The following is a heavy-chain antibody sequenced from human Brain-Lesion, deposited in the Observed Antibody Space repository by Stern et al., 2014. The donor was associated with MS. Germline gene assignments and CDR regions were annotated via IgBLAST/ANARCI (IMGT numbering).Heavy chain of an antibody. Sequence: QLVQSGPGLVKPSETLSLTCTVAGGSVSSTSYAWAWIRQPPGKGLEWIGAIYYSGNTYYSPALKSRLTLSLDTSKNPFSLQLRSVTAADTAVYYCAGEEDIRYCSGGSCTGNWFDPWGQGTLVTVSS. CDR3: AGEEDIRYCSGGSCTGNWFDP. D-gene: IGHD2-15*01. CDR2: IYYSGNT. J-gene: IGHJ5*02. V-gene: IGHV4-39*01. CDR1: GGSVSSTSYA.